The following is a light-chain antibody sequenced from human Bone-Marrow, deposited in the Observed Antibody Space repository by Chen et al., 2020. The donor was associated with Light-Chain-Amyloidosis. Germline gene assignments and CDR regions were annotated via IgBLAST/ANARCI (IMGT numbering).Light chain of an antibody. V-gene: IGLV2-8*01. J-gene: IGLJ2*01. CDR2: EVS. Sequence: QSALTQTPSASESPGQSVTISCTGTSSDVGGYNYVAWYQQHPGKAPKLMIYEVSERPSGVPDRFSGSKSGNTASLTVSGLPAEDEADYYCSSYAGSNNLVFGGGTKLTVL. CDR1: SSDVGGYNY. CDR3: SSYAGSNNLV.